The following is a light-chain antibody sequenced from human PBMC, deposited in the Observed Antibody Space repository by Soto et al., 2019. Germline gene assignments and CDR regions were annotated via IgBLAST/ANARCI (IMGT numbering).Light chain of an antibody. CDR1: SSNIGDNS. CDR3: ATWDSALGAGV. V-gene: IGLV1-51*01. CDR2: DNN. J-gene: IGLJ3*02. Sequence: QSVLTQPPSMSAAPGQMVAISCSGTSSNIGDNSVSWYQHFPGTAPKVLIYDNNRRPSGIPDRFSGSKSGTSATLTIIGLPTGDEADYYCATWDSALGAGVFGGGTKLTVL.